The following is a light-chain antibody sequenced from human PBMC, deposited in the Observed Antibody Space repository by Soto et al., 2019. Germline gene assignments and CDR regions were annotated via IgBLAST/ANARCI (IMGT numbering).Light chain of an antibody. Sequence: QSALTQPASVSGSLGQSINISCTGTTSNVGGFNLVSWYQQHRGKAPKVILYEVSRRPSGISDRFSASKSGDTASLTVSGLRAEDEADYYCSSYAGSNMGVFGSGTKLTVL. V-gene: IGLV2-14*02. CDR3: SSYAGSNMGV. J-gene: IGLJ1*01. CDR1: TSNVGGFNL. CDR2: EVS.